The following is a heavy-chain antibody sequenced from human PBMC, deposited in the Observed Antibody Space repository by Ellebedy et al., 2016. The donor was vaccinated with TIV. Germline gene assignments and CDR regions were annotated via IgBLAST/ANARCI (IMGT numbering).Heavy chain of an antibody. CDR3: AKISQTHRGAFDI. D-gene: IGHD3-3*02. V-gene: IGHV3-23*01. CDR1: GFTFSRYA. J-gene: IGHJ3*02. CDR2: ISGSASDDKT. Sequence: GESLKISXVASGFTFSRYAMIWVRQAPGKGLEWVSLISGSASDDKTYYIDSVKGRFTISRDNSKNTLFLQMNSLRGDDTARYYCAKISQTHRGAFDIWGQGTMVTVSS.